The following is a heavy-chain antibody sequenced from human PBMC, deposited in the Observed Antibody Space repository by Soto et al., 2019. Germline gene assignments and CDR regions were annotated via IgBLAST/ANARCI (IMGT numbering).Heavy chain of an antibody. Sequence: QPGGSLRLSCSASGFTFNKYAMHWVRQAPGAGLEYVSAISDTGGSTFHVDAVKGRFTISRDNARATLFLQMSSLRAEDTAVYYCVKGTRGEYYYYYYGMDVWGQGTTVTVSS. CDR1: GFTFNKYA. CDR3: VKGTRGEYYYYYYGMDV. J-gene: IGHJ6*02. V-gene: IGHV3-64D*06. CDR2: ISDTGGST. D-gene: IGHD3-16*01.